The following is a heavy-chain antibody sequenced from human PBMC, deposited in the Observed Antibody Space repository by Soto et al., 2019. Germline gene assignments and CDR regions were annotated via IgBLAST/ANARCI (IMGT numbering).Heavy chain of an antibody. CDR2: INPILSMS. D-gene: IGHD3-10*01. CDR1: GDTFAFYS. CDR3: ATSYGSGYRAFDY. J-gene: IGHJ4*02. Sequence: QVQLVQSGAEVKRPGSSVKVSCKASGDTFAFYSINWVRQAPGLGLEWMGRINPILSMSNYAQRFQGRVTMTPDXXTSTAYMVLNSLRSEDTAMYYCATSYGSGYRAFDYWGQGALVTVSS. V-gene: IGHV1-69*02.